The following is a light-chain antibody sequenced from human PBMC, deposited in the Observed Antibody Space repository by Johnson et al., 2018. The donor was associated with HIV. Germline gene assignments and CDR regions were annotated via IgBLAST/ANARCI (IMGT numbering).Light chain of an antibody. CDR1: NSNIGNNY. V-gene: IGLV1-51*01. Sequence: HSVLTQPPSVSAAPGQKVTISCSGSNSNIGNNYVSWYQQLPGTAPKLLIYDNNKRPSGIPDRFSGSKSGTSATLGITGLQTGDEADYYCGTWDSGLSAGHVFGTGTKVTVL. CDR3: GTWDSGLSAGHV. CDR2: DNN. J-gene: IGLJ1*01.